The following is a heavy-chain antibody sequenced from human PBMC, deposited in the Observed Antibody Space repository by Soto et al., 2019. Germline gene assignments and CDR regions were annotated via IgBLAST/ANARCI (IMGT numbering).Heavy chain of an antibody. Sequence: ASAKVSWKTSGYTSINYGFRWIRQAPGQGPEWMGWISAYNRDAAYAQKFQGRLTLTADTSTTTGHMELRSLTSDDTAAYYCATEPDPTKPGYGSVCCFDYWGQGTLDTVS. CDR2: ISAYNRDA. V-gene: IGHV1-18*01. J-gene: IGHJ4*02. D-gene: IGHD6-19*01. CDR3: ATEPDPTKPGYGSVCCFDY. CDR1: GYTSINYG.